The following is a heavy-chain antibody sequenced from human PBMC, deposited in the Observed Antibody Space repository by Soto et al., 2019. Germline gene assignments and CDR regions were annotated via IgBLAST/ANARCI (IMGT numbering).Heavy chain of an antibody. V-gene: IGHV3-7*03. Sequence: EVQLVESGGGLVQPGGSLRLSCAASGFTFSSYWMSWVRQAPGKGLEWVANIKQDGSEKYYVDSVKGRFTISRDNAKNSLYLQVNSLRAEDTAVYYCARVLRDDYGGNRGAFDYWGQGTLVTVSS. CDR3: ARVLRDDYGGNRGAFDY. J-gene: IGHJ4*02. CDR2: IKQDGSEK. CDR1: GFTFSSYW. D-gene: IGHD4-17*01.